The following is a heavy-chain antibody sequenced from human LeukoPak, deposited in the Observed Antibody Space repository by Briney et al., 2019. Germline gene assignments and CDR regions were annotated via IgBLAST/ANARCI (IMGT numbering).Heavy chain of an antibody. J-gene: IGHJ3*01. CDR3: AKGPNSSPLGGLDV. CDR2: ISYDSENT. D-gene: IGHD6-13*01. Sequence: PGGSLRLSCAASGFTFSSYGMQWVRQAPGKGLEWVAYISYDSENTYYVESVRGRFTISRDNSKNTQYLQMNSLRLEDTAVYYCAKGPNSSPLGGLDVWGQGAMVIVSS. CDR1: GFTFSSYG. V-gene: IGHV3-30*18.